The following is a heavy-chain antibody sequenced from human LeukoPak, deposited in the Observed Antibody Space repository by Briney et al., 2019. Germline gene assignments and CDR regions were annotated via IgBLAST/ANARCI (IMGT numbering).Heavy chain of an antibody. D-gene: IGHD1-7*01. CDR2: INWNGGST. V-gene: IGHV3-20*04. CDR1: GFTFDDYG. CDR3: ARAHNWKYGSFDF. J-gene: IGHJ4*02. Sequence: PGGSLRLSCAASGFTFDDYGLSWVRQAPGKGLEWVSGINWNGGSTGYADSVKGRFTISRDNAKKSLYLQMNSLRAEDTAVYYCARAHNWKYGSFDFWGQGTLVTVSS.